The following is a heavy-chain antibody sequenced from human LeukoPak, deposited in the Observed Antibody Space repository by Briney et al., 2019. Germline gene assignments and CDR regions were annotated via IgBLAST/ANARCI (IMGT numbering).Heavy chain of an antibody. J-gene: IGHJ4*02. CDR2: ISDDSNYI. V-gene: IGHV3-21*01. CDR1: GFTFSDYS. D-gene: IGHD2-2*01. Sequence: VGSLRLSCAASGFTFSDYSMNWVRQAPGKGLEWVSSISDDSNYIYYADSVKGRFTISRDNAKNSLYLQMNSLRAEDTAVYYCANHLACGSTSCPSFDYWGQGTLVTVSS. CDR3: ANHLACGSTSCPSFDY.